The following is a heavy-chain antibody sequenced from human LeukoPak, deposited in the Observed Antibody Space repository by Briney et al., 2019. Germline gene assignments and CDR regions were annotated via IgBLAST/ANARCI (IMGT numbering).Heavy chain of an antibody. CDR1: GFTFSSYA. V-gene: IGHV3-48*03. Sequence: PGGSLRLSCAASGFTFSSYAMNWVRQAPGKGLEWVSYISDSGGAIYYADSVKGRFTISRDNAKNSLYLQMNSLRAEDTAVYYCARPPSITNPYYGMDVWGQGTTVTVPS. CDR2: ISDSGGAI. CDR3: ARPPSITNPYYGMDV. D-gene: IGHD3-3*01. J-gene: IGHJ6*02.